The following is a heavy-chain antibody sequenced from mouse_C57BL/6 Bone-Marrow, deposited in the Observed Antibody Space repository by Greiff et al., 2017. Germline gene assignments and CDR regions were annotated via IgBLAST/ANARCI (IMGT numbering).Heavy chain of an antibody. J-gene: IGHJ1*03. CDR1: GYTFTSYG. CDR3: ARSYWYFDG. CDR2: IYPRSGNT. Sequence: QVQLQQSGAELARPGASVKLSCKASGYTFTSYGISWVKQRTGQGLEWIGEIYPRSGNTYYNEKVKGKATLTADKSYSTASMELRSLTSEDSAVYFCARSYWYFDGWGTGTTVTVSS. V-gene: IGHV1-81*01.